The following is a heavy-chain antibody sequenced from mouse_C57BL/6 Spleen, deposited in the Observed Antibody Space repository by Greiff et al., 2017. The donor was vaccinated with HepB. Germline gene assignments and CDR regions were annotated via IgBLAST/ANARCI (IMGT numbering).Heavy chain of an antibody. CDR1: GYAFSSSW. V-gene: IGHV1-82*01. J-gene: IGHJ4*01. CDR3: ARVPRYYGSLYAMDY. Sequence: VQLQQSGPELVKPGASVKISCKASGYAFSSSWMNWVKQRPGKGLEWIGRIYPGDGDTNYNGKFKGKATLTADKSSSTAYMQLSSLTSEDSAVYCCARVPRYYGSLYAMDYWGQGTSVTVSS. CDR2: IYPGDGDT. D-gene: IGHD1-1*01.